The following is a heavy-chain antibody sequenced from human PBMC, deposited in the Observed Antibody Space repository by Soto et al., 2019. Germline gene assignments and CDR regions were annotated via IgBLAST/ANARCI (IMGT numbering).Heavy chain of an antibody. CDR1: GGSFSGYY. V-gene: IGHV4-34*01. CDR2: INHSGST. D-gene: IGHD6-6*01. Sequence: SETLSLTCAVYGGSFSGYYWSWIRQPPGKGLEWIGEINHSGSTNYNPSLKSRVTISVDTSKNQFSLKLSSVTAADTAVYYCARGWQLGPDYFDYWGQGTLVTVSS. CDR3: ARGWQLGPDYFDY. J-gene: IGHJ4*02.